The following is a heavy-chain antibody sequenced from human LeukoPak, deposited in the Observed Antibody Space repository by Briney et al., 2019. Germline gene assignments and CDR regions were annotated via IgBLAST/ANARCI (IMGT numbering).Heavy chain of an antibody. V-gene: IGHV3-23*01. J-gene: IGHJ4*02. Sequence: GGSLRLSCAASGFTFSRYAVTWVRQAPGKGLEWISAISGSGGSTYYADSVKGRFTISRDNSRNTVYLQLNSLSAEDTAMYYCARFQSPDSSGYLDYWGQGTLVTVSS. CDR2: ISGSGGST. D-gene: IGHD3-22*01. CDR1: GFTFSRYA. CDR3: ARFQSPDSSGYLDY.